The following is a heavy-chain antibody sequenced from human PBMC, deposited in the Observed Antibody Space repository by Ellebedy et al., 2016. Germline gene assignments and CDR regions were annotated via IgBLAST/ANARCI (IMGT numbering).Heavy chain of an antibody. CDR1: GGSISSYY. J-gene: IGHJ4*02. D-gene: IGHD2/OR15-2a*01. CDR2: IYSSGST. V-gene: IGHV4-59*08. CDR3: ARGIGGGATTFDY. Sequence: SETLSLTXTVSGGSISSYYWSWIRQPPGKGLEWIGYIYSSGSTNYNPSLKSRVTISVDTSKNQFSLKLSSVTAADTAVYYCARGIGGGATTFDYWGQGTLVTVSS.